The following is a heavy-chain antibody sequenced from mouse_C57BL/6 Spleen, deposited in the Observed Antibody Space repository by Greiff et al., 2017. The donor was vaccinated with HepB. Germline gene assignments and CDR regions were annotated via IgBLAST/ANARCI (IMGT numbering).Heavy chain of an antibody. CDR3: AREDSSGFAY. CDR2: IYPGSGNT. D-gene: IGHD3-2*01. J-gene: IGHJ3*01. V-gene: IGHV1-66*01. Sequence: VQLQQSGPELVKPGASVKISCKASGYSFTSYYIHWVKLRPGQGLEWIGWIYPGSGNTKYNEKFKGKATLTADTSSSTAYMQLSSLTSEDSAVYYCAREDSSGFAYWGQGTLVTVSA. CDR1: GYSFTSYY.